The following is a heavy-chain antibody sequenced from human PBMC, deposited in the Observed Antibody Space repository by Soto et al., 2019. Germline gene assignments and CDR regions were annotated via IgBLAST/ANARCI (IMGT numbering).Heavy chain of an antibody. CDR2: RYNTGST. J-gene: IGHJ5*02. Sequence: PSETLSLTCTVARDSKRNYYRSWLQQPPGKRLEWIGYRYNTGSTNYSPSLRSRVTISVDTAKNQFPLKLTALSAADTAVYYSDREGLTHVWFARWG. CDR1: RDSKRNYY. CDR3: DREGLTHVWFAR. D-gene: IGHD5-12*01. V-gene: IGHV4-4*08.